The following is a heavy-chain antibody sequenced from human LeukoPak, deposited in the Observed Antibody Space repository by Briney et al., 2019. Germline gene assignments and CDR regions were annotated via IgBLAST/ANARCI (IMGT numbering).Heavy chain of an antibody. V-gene: IGHV1-46*01. D-gene: IGHD5-24*01. CDR2: IIPSGGST. J-gene: IGHJ4*02. Sequence: ASVKVSCKASGYTFTSYYIHWVRQAPGQGLEWMGLIIPSGGSTNYAQKFQGRVTMTRDTSTSTVYMELSSLRSDDTAVYYCARVLNGYNIRDYFDYWGQGTLVTVSS. CDR3: ARVLNGYNIRDYFDY. CDR1: GYTFTSYY.